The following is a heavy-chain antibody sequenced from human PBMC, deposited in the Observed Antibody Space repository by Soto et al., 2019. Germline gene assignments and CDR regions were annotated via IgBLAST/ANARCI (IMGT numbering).Heavy chain of an antibody. CDR1: GFTFSSYW. Sequence: SGFTFSSYWMSWVRQAPGKGLEWVANIKKDGSEKYYVDSVKGRFTISRDNAKNSLYLQMNSLRAEDTAVYYCARYDSSGYYWPYYYYGMDVWGQGTTVTVSS. D-gene: IGHD3-22*01. CDR2: IKKDGSEK. J-gene: IGHJ6*02. V-gene: IGHV3-7*04. CDR3: ARYDSSGYYWPYYYYGMDV.